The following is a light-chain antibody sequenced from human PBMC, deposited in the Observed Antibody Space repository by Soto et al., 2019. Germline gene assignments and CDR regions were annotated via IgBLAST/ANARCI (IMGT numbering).Light chain of an antibody. V-gene: IGLV2-18*02. CDR2: DVS. CDR1: SSDVGGYNR. CDR3: TSYATGSAYV. J-gene: IGLJ1*01. Sequence: QSALTQPPSVSGSPGQSVIISCTGTSSDVGGYNRVSWYQQPPGKAPKLLIYDVSNRPSGGSTRFSGSKSGNTASLTISGLQAEDEADYYCTSYATGSAYVFGPGTKVTVL.